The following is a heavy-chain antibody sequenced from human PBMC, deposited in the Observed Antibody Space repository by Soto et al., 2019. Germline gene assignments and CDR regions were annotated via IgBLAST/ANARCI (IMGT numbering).Heavy chain of an antibody. V-gene: IGHV1-8*01. D-gene: IGHD1-7*01. CDR1: GYTFTSYD. CDR2: MNPNSGNT. CDR3: ARGSSILITGTTSSDY. J-gene: IGHJ4*02. Sequence: EASVKVSCKASGYTFTSYDINWVRQATGQGLEWMGWMNPNSGNTGYAQKFQGRVTMTRNTSISTAYMELSSLRSEDTAVYYCARGSSILITGTTSSDYWGQGTLVTVSS.